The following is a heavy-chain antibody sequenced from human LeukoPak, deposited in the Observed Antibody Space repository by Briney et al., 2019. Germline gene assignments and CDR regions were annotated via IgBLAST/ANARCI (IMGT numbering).Heavy chain of an antibody. V-gene: IGHV6-1*01. J-gene: IGHJ3*02. CDR3: ARDEDGSLDAFDVWVASDDDVSLDAFDI. D-gene: IGHD5-24*01. Sequence: SQTLSLTCAISGDSVSSNSATWNWIRQSPSRGLEWLGRTYHRSKWYNDYAISVKSRITINPDTSKNQFSLQLKSVTPEDTAVYYCARDEDGSLDAFDVWVASDDDVSLDAFDIWGQGTMATVSS. CDR2: TYHRSKWYN. CDR1: GDSVSSNSAT.